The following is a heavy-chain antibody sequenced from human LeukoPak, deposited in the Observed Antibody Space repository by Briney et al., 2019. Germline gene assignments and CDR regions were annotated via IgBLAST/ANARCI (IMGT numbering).Heavy chain of an antibody. CDR2: INHSGST. V-gene: IGHV4-34*01. CDR1: GGSFSGYY. CDR3: ARGPIWVGATGLDGVDY. J-gene: IGHJ4*02. Sequence: SETLSLTCAVYGGSFSGYYWSWIRQPPGKGLEWIGEINHSGSTNYNPSLKSRVTISVDTSKNQFSLKLSSVTAADTAVYCCARGPIWVGATGLDGVDYWGQGTLVTVSS. D-gene: IGHD1-26*01.